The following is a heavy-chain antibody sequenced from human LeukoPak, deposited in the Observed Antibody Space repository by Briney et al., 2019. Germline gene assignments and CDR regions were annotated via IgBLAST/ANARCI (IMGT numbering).Heavy chain of an antibody. CDR1: GFTFSSYA. CDR3: TRGSYGYNGRDY. Sequence: GGSLRLSCAASGFTFSSYAMSWVRQAPGKGLEWVGFIRSKAYGGTTEYAASVKGRFTISRDDSKSIAYLQMNSLKTEDTAVYYCTRGSYGYNGRDYWGQGTLVTVSS. D-gene: IGHD5-18*01. J-gene: IGHJ4*02. V-gene: IGHV3-49*04. CDR2: IRSKAYGGTT.